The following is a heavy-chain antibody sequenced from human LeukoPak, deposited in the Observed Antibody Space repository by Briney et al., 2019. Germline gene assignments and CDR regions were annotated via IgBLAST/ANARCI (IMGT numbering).Heavy chain of an antibody. D-gene: IGHD3-9*01. CDR2: INPNSGSK. Sequence: ASVKVSCKASGYTFTRYYMHGVRQAPAQGGDWMGWINPNSGSKNYPQKFQGRVTMTRDTSIRTVFLELSMLRSADTAVYYFAGDRDVLRYFDWLSDAFDIWGQGTMVTVSS. CDR3: AGDRDVLRYFDWLSDAFDI. J-gene: IGHJ3*02. CDR1: GYTFTRYY. V-gene: IGHV1-2*02.